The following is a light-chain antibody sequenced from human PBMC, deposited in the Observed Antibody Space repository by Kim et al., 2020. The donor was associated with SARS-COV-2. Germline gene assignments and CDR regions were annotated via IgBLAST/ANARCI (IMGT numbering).Light chain of an antibody. CDR1: QSVSSN. CDR3: QQYNNWPPIT. Sequence: SPWERATLSCKASQSVSSNLAWYQQKPGQAPRLLIYGASTRATGIPARFSGSGSGTEFTLTISILQSEDFAVYYCQQYNNWPPITFGQGTRLEIK. V-gene: IGKV3-15*01. CDR2: GAS. J-gene: IGKJ5*01.